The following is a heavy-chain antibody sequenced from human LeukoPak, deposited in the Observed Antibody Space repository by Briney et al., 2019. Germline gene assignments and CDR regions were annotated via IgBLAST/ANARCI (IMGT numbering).Heavy chain of an antibody. CDR1: GDSINSGSYY. Sequence: PSETLSLTCTVSGDSINSGSYYWTWIRQPAGQGLEWIGRIHTSGSTNYNPSLKGRVTLSIDTSKNLFSLQLSSVTAADTAVYYCARVRGKMDVWGKGTTVTISS. CDR3: ARVRGKMDV. V-gene: IGHV4-61*02. D-gene: IGHD3-10*01. CDR2: IHTSGST. J-gene: IGHJ6*04.